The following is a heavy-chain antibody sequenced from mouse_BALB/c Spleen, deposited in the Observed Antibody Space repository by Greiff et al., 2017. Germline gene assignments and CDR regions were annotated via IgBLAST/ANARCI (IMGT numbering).Heavy chain of an antibody. V-gene: IGHV2-9*02. CDR1: GFSLTSYG. J-gene: IGHJ4*01. CDR2: IWAGGST. D-gene: IGHD1-1*01. Sequence: VKLMESGPGLVAPSQSLSITCTVSGFSLTSYGVHWVRQPPGKGLEWLGVIWAGGSTNYNSALMSRLSISKDNSKSQVFLKMNSLQTDDTAMYYCARESPPYCSSPLYAMDYWGQGTSVTVSS. CDR3: ARESPPYCSSPLYAMDY.